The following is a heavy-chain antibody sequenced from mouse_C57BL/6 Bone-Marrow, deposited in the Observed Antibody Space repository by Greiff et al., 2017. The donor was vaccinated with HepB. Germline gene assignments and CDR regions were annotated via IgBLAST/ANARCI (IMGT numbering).Heavy chain of an antibody. D-gene: IGHD1-1*01. CDR2: FHPSDSDT. J-gene: IGHJ1*03. CDR1: GYTFTSYW. Sequence: QVQLQQPGAELVKPGASVKVSCKASGYTFTSYWMHWVKQRPGQGLEWIGRFHPSDSDTNYNQKFKGKATLTVDKSSSTAYMQLNSLTSEDSAVYYCAIPTVVAHWYFDVWGTGTTVTVSS. CDR3: AIPTVVAHWYFDV. V-gene: IGHV1-74*01.